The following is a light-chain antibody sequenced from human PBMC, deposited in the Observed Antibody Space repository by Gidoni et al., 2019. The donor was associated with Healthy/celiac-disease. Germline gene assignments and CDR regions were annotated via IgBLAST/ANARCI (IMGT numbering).Light chain of an antibody. CDR1: QSISSW. CDR2: KAS. CDR3: QQYNSYSGT. J-gene: IGKJ1*01. V-gene: IGKV1-5*03. Sequence: DIQMTQSPSTLSASVGDRVTITCRASQSISSWLAWYQQKPGKAPKLLIYKASSLESGVPSRFSGSGSRTEFTLTISSLQPDDFATYYCQQYNSYSGTFGPRDQGGNQT.